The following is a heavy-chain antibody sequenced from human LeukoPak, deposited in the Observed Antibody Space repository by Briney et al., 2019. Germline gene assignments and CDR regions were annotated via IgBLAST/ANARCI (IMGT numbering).Heavy chain of an antibody. CDR3: ARDSGLSNAFDI. CDR2: ISYDGSNK. CDR1: GFTFSNYA. D-gene: IGHD3-3*02. J-gene: IGHJ3*02. Sequence: GRSLRLSCAASGFTFSNYAMHWVRQAPGKGLEWVAVISYDGSNKYYADSVKGRFTTSRDNSKNTLYLQMNSLRTEDTAVYYCARDSGLSNAFDIWGQGTMVTVSS. V-gene: IGHV3-30-3*01.